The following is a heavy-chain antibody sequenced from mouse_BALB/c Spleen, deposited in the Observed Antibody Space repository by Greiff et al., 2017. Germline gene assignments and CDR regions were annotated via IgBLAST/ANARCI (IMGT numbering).Heavy chain of an antibody. CDR3: AREAYYGNYDAMDY. V-gene: IGHV2-9*02. Sequence: VQLVESGPGLVAPSQSLSITCTVSGFSLTSYGVHWVRQPPGKGLEWLGVIWAGGSTNYNSALMSRLSISKDNSKSQVFLKMNSLQTDDTAMYYCAREAYYGNYDAMDYWGQGTSVTVSS. CDR2: IWAGGST. CDR1: GFSLTSYG. D-gene: IGHD2-10*01. J-gene: IGHJ4*01.